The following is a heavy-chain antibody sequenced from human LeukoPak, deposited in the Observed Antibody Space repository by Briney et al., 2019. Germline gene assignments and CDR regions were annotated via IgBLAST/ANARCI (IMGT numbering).Heavy chain of an antibody. CDR3: AKSVVGATTFRTPMLIFDY. CDR2: ISGSGGST. D-gene: IGHD1-26*01. J-gene: IGHJ4*02. V-gene: IGHV3-23*01. Sequence: GGSLRLSCAASGLTFSSHWMHWVRQAPGKGLEWVSAISGSGGSTYYADSVKGRFTISRDNSKNTLYLQMNSLRAEDTAVYYCAKSVVGATTFRTPMLIFDYWGQGTLVTVSS. CDR1: GLTFSSHW.